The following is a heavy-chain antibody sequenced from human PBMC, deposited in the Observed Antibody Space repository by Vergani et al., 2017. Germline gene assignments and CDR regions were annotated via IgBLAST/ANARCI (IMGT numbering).Heavy chain of an antibody. V-gene: IGHV4-38-2*02. D-gene: IGHD3-22*01. CDR2: IYHSGST. CDR1: GYSLSSGYS. Sequence: QVQLQESGPGLVKPSETLSLTCTVSGYSLSSGYSWGWIRQPPGKGLEWIGSIYHSGSTYYNPSLKSRVTISVDTSKNQFSLKLSSVTAADTAVYYCARDLYSYDSSGYRAYWGQGTLVTVSA. CDR3: ARDLYSYDSSGYRAY. J-gene: IGHJ4*02.